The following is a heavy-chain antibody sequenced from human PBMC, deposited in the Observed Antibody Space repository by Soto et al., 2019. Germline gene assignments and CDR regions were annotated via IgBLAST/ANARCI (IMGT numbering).Heavy chain of an antibody. CDR3: ASHGYCSGGSCHIYYYYGMDV. Sequence: GASVKVSCKASGGTFSSYAISWVRQAPGQGLEWMGGIIPIFSTANYAQKFQGRVTITADESTSTAYMELSSLRSEDTAVYYCASHGYCSGGSCHIYYYYGMDVWGQGTTVTVS. V-gene: IGHV1-69*13. CDR2: IIPIFSTA. D-gene: IGHD2-15*01. J-gene: IGHJ6*02. CDR1: GGTFSSYA.